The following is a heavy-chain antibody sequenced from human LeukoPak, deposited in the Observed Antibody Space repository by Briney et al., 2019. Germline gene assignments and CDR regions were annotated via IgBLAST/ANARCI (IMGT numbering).Heavy chain of an antibody. V-gene: IGHV4-38-2*01. J-gene: IGHJ4*02. CDR2: IYHSGST. CDR3: ARLGYDILTGHDY. Sequence: PSETLSLTCAVSGYSISSGYYWGWIRQPPGKGLEWIGSIYHSGSTYYNPSLTSRVTISVDTSKNQFSLKLSSVTAADTAVYYCARLGYDILTGHDYWGQGTLVTVSS. CDR1: GYSISSGYY. D-gene: IGHD3-9*01.